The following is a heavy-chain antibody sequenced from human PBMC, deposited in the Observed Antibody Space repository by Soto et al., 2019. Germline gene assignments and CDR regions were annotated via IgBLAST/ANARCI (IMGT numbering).Heavy chain of an antibody. CDR3: ARVRGITMVRGTPPYYGMDV. V-gene: IGHV3-30-3*01. CDR1: GFTFSSYA. J-gene: IGHJ6*02. Sequence: QVQLVESGGGVVQPGRSLRLSCAASGFTFSSYAMHWVRQAPGKGLEWVAVISYDGSNKYYADSVKGRFTISRDNSKNTLYLQMNSLGAEDTAVYYCARVRGITMVRGTPPYYGMDVWGQGTTVTVSS. D-gene: IGHD3-10*01. CDR2: ISYDGSNK.